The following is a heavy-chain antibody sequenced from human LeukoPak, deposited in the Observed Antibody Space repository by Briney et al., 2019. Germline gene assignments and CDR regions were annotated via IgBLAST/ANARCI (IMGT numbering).Heavy chain of an antibody. CDR2: ISSYNGAT. CDR1: VDTFTING. J-gene: IGHJ4*02. Sequence: GASVRVSFKASVDTFTINGFTGVRPAPEQGLGGVGWISSYNGATDYARILQGRVTMTAETSTSTVSMELRSLTSDDTAVYYCARCWSYDRGYCDYWGQGTLVTVSS. CDR3: ARCWSYDRGYCDY. V-gene: IGHV1-18*01. D-gene: IGHD5-12*01.